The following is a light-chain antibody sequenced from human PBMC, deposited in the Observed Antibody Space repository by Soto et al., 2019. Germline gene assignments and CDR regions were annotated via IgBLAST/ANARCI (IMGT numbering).Light chain of an antibody. CDR3: QQYGSSPPIT. J-gene: IGKJ5*01. Sequence: EIVLTQSPGTLSLSPGERATLSCRASQSVRSIYLAWYQQKPGQAPRLLIYGASSRATGIPDRFSGSGSGTDFTLTISRLEPEDFAVYYCQQYGSSPPITFGQGTRLEFK. CDR2: GAS. V-gene: IGKV3-20*01. CDR1: QSVRSIY.